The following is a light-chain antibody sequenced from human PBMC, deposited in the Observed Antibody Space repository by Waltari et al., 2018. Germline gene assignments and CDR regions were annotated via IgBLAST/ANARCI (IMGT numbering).Light chain of an antibody. CDR3: AAWDDSLNGWV. CDR2: GNS. Sequence: QSALAQPPSASGTPGQRVTISCSGSTSNIGQNYVHWYQQPPGLAPKLLFFGNSRRPSGVPDRFSGSKSDTSASLAISGLQSEDEADYYCAAWDDSLNGWVFGGGTKLTIL. CDR1: TSNIGQNY. J-gene: IGLJ3*02. V-gene: IGLV1-44*01.